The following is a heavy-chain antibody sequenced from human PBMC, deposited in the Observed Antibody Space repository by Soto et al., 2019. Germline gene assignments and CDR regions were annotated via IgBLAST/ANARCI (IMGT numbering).Heavy chain of an antibody. J-gene: IGHJ4*02. V-gene: IGHV4-59*08. CDR1: GGSISSYY. CDR3: ARQSRELAAGFDY. D-gene: IGHD6-13*01. CDR2: IYYSGTT. Sequence: QVQLQESGPGLVKPSETLSLTCTVSGGSISSYYWSWIRQPPGKGLEWIGYIYYSGTTNYNPSLTRRVTITVDTSKNQFSLTLSALTAADTAVYYCARQSRELAAGFDYWGQGTLVTVSS.